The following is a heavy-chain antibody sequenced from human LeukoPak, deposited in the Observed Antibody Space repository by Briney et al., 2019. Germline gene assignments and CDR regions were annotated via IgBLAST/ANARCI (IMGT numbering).Heavy chain of an antibody. J-gene: IGHJ4*02. V-gene: IGHV4-59*12. CDR3: ARDLRGGYCSSTSCYTWYYFDY. Sequence: SETLSLTCTVSGGSLSSYYWSWIRQPPGKGLEWIGYIYYSGSTNYNPSLKSRVTISVDTSKNQFSLKLSSVTAADTAVYYCARDLRGGYCSSTSCYTWYYFDYWGQGTLVTVSS. D-gene: IGHD2-2*02. CDR2: IYYSGST. CDR1: GGSLSSYY.